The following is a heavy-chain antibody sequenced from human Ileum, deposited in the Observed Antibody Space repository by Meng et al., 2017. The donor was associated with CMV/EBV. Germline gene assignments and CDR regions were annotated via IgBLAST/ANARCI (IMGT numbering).Heavy chain of an antibody. Sequence: VLLEGSGPGLVKPSPTLSLPCTVSGGSLGGGYYWNWIRQPAGKGLEWIGRIYTSGSTNYNPSLKSRFTISVDTSKNQFSLNLTSVTAADTAVYYCARDSAWLIDQWGQGTLVTVSS. CDR2: IYTSGST. CDR3: ARDSAWLIDQ. J-gene: IGHJ4*02. D-gene: IGHD6-19*01. CDR1: GGSLGGGYY. V-gene: IGHV4-61*02.